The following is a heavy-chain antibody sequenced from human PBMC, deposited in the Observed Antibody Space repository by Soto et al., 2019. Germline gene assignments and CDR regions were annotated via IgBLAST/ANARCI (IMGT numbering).Heavy chain of an antibody. J-gene: IGHJ4*02. CDR3: AIDLYSSAARYFDY. CDR2: ISSSSSYI. D-gene: IGHD6-25*01. V-gene: IGHV3-21*01. Sequence: EVQLVESGGGLVKPGGSLRLSCAASGFTFSSYSMNWVRQAPGKGLEWVSSISSSSSYIYYADSVKGRFTISRDNAKNSLYLQMTSLRAEDTAVYYCAIDLYSSAARYFDYWGQGTLVTVSS. CDR1: GFTFSSYS.